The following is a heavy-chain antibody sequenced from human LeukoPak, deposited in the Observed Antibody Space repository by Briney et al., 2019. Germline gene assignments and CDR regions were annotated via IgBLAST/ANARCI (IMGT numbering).Heavy chain of an antibody. CDR3: ARAQIGNYDYVWGSYRPNHFDY. CDR1: GGSLSSSNW. V-gene: IGHV4-4*02. Sequence: SGTLSLTCAVSGGSLSSSNWWSWVRQPPGKGLEWIGEIYHSGSTNYNPSLKSRVTISVDKSKNQFSLKLSSVTAADTAVYYCARAQIGNYDYVWGSYRPNHFDYWGQGTLVTVSS. J-gene: IGHJ4*02. CDR2: IYHSGST. D-gene: IGHD3-16*02.